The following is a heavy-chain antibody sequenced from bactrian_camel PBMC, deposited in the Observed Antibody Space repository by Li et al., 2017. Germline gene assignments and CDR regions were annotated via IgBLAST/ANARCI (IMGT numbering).Heavy chain of an antibody. D-gene: IGHD5*01. CDR1: GFTFSTAD. V-gene: IGHV3S40*01. J-gene: IGHJ6*01. CDR3: VRDLGTTGWYFDN. CDR2: IASSGRST. Sequence: VQLVESGGGLVQAGGSLRLSCAASGFTFSTADMSWVRQAPGKGLEWVSAIASSGRSTYYADSVRGRFITSRDNAKSTLYLQLNSLKTEDTSMYYCVRDLGTTGWYFDNWGQGTQVTVS.